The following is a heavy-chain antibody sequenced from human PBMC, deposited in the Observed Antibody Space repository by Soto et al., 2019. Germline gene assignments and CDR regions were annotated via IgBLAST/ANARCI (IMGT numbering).Heavy chain of an antibody. J-gene: IGHJ5*02. CDR1: GGSISSGGYY. D-gene: IGHD6-13*01. CDR2: IYYSGST. CDR3: ARVGIAAADVWFDP. V-gene: IGHV4-31*03. Sequence: SETLSLTCTVSGGSISSGGYYWSWIRQHPGKGLEWIGYIYYSGSTYYNPSLKSRVTISVDTSKNQFSLKLSSVTATDTAVYYCARVGIAAADVWFDPWGQGTLVTVSS.